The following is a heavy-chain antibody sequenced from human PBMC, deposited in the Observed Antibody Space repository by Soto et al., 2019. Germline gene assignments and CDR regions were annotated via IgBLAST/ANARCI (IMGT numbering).Heavy chain of an antibody. D-gene: IGHD6-6*01. V-gene: IGHV3-30-3*01. CDR1: GFSVSSNY. CDR2: ISYDGSNK. Sequence: GGSLRLSCAASGFSVSSNYMSWVRQAPGKGLEWVAVISYDGSNKYYADSVKGRFTISRDNSKNTLYLQMNSLRAEDTAVYYCASGGSSLNFDSWGQGTLVTVSS. CDR3: ASGGSSLNFDS. J-gene: IGHJ4*02.